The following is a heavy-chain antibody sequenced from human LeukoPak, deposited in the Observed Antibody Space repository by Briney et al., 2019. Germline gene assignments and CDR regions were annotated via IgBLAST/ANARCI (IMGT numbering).Heavy chain of an antibody. D-gene: IGHD3-10*01. CDR3: ARDSYYYGSGSGYNWNAHFDY. CDR2: ISAYNGNT. J-gene: IGHJ4*02. V-gene: IGHV1-18*01. Sequence: ASVKVSCKASGYTFTSYGISWVRQAPGQGLEWMGWISAYNGNTNYAQKLQGRVIMTTDTSTSTAYMELRSLRSDDTAVYYCARDSYYYGSGSGYNWNAHFDYWGQGTLVTVSS. CDR1: GYTFTSYG.